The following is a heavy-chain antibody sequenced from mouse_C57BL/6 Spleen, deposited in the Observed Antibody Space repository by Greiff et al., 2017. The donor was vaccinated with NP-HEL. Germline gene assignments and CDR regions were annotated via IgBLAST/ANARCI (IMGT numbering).Heavy chain of an antibody. CDR2: IHPNSGST. V-gene: IGHV1-64*01. CDR1: GYTFTSYW. CDR3: ARSHWDEGNY. D-gene: IGHD4-1*01. J-gene: IGHJ2*01. Sequence: QVQLQQPGAELVKPGASVKLSCKASGYTFTSYWMHWVKQRPGQGLEWIGMIHPNSGSTNYNEKFKSKATLTVDKSSSTAYMQLSSLTSEDAAVYYCARSHWDEGNYWGQGTTLTVSS.